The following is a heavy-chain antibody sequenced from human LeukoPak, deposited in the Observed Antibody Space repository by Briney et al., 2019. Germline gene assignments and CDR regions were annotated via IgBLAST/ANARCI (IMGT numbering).Heavy chain of an antibody. V-gene: IGHV1-18*01. CDR2: ISAYNGNT. CDR3: ATRVSLGYCSSTSCYSFDY. CDR1: GYTFTSYG. D-gene: IGHD2-2*01. J-gene: IGHJ4*02. Sequence: ASVKVSCKASGYTFTSYGISWVRQAPGQGLEWMGWISAYNGNTNYAQKLQGRVTMTTDTSTSTAYMELRSLRSEDTAVYYCATRVSLGYCSSTSCYSFDYWGQGTLVTVSS.